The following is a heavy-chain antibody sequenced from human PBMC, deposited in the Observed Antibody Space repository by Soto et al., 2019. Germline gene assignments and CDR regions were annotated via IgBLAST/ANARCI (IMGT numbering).Heavy chain of an antibody. CDR1: GGTFSSYA. CDR2: IIPIFGTA. V-gene: IGHV1-69*13. CDR3: ASRDYGDSHDAFDI. D-gene: IGHD4-17*01. J-gene: IGHJ3*02. Sequence: ASVKVSCKASGGTFSSYAISWVRQAPGQGLEWMGGIIPIFGTANYAQKFQGRVTITADESTSTAYMELSSLRSEDTAVYYCASRDYGDSHDAFDIWGQGTMVTVSS.